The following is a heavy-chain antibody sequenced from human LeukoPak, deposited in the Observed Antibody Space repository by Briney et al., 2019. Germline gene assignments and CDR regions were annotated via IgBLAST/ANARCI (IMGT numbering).Heavy chain of an antibody. J-gene: IGHJ5*02. CDR2: INTNTGNP. CDR3: ARLRGIAAAGRGLRWFDP. V-gene: IGHV7-4-1*02. Sequence: ASVKVSCKASGYTFTGYYMHWVRQAPGQGLEWMGWINTNTGNPTYAQGFTGRFVFSLDTSVSTAYLQISSLKAEDTAVYYCARLRGIAAAGRGLRWFDPWGQGTLVTVSS. CDR1: GYTFTGYY. D-gene: IGHD6-13*01.